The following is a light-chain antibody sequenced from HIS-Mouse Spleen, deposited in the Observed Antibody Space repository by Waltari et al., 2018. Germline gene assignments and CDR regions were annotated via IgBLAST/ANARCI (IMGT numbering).Light chain of an antibody. Sequence: QSALTQPASVSGSPGQSITISCTGTSSDVGGYNYVSWYQQHPGKAPKLMIYEVSNRPSGVSNRVSGLQAEDEADYYCSSYTSSSTWVFGGGTKLTVL. CDR3: SSYTSSSTWV. CDR2: EVS. CDR1: SSDVGGYNY. J-gene: IGLJ3*02. V-gene: IGLV2-14*01.